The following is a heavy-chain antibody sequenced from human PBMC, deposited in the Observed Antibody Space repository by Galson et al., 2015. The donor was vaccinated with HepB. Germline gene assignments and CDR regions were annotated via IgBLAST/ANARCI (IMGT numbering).Heavy chain of an antibody. J-gene: IGHJ6*02. V-gene: IGHV1-46*01. CDR3: ARGVGKGRSGYLFNRGNYYGMDV. CDR2: INPSGGST. CDR1: GSTFTSYY. Sequence: SVTVSCKASGSTFTSYYMHWVRQAPGQGLEWMGIINPSGGSTSYAQKFQGRVTMTRDTSTSTVYMELSSLRSEDTAVYYCARGVGKGRSGYLFNRGNYYGMDVWGQGTTVTVSS. D-gene: IGHD3-3*01.